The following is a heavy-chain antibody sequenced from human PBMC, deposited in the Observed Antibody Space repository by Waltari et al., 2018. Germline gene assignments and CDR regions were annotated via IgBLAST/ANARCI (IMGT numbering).Heavy chain of an antibody. V-gene: IGHV4-4*02. CDR3: ARANGGLIGS. Sequence: QVPLQESAPGLVRPSATLSLTCHVQGASIRGGDWWIWVRQSPGMRLEWIGEIHHSGRTNSNPSLKNRLTLSVDESRNHFFLKITSVTAADTALYFCARANGGLIGSWGQGIVVTVSS. D-gene: IGHD3-16*01. CDR2: IHHSGRT. CDR1: GASIRGGDW. J-gene: IGHJ5*02.